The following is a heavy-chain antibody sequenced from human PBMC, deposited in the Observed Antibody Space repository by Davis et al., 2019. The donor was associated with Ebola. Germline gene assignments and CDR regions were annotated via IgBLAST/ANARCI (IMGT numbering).Heavy chain of an antibody. CDR3: ARAPRIAAAGQRSRKYYYYYMDV. CDR1: GGSFSGYY. CDR2: INHSGST. J-gene: IGHJ6*03. V-gene: IGHV4-34*01. Sequence: PSETLSLTCAVYGGSFSGYYWSWIRQPPGKGLEWIGEINHSGSTNYNPSLKSRVTISVDTSKNQFSLKLSSVTAADTAVYYCARAPRIAAAGQRSRKYYYYYMDVWGKGTTVTVSS. D-gene: IGHD6-13*01.